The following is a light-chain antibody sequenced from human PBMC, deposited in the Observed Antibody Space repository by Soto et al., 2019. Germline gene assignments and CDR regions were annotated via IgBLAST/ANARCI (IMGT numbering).Light chain of an antibody. V-gene: IGKV3-20*01. J-gene: IGKJ1*01. CDR3: QQYGSSPWT. CDR1: QNVDSKY. Sequence: ILFTQAPGTLSLSPGERATLSCRASQNVDSKYLDWYQQKTGQAHRLLIYAASRRATGIPDRFSGSGSGTDVTLTISRLEPEEFAGYYCQQYGSSPWTFGQGTKVDI. CDR2: AAS.